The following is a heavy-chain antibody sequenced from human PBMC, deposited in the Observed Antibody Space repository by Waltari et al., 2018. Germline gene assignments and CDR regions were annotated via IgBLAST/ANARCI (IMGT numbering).Heavy chain of an antibody. D-gene: IGHD3-16*02. CDR2: INHNGST. CDR3: ARGVIDYYYYYYMDV. J-gene: IGHJ6*03. Sequence: QVQLQQWGAGLLKPSETLSLTCAVYGVSSSGYSWTGTRPPPGKGLEWIGEINHNGSTNYNPSLKSRVTISVDTSKNQFSLKLSSVTAADTAVYYCARGVIDYYYYYYMDVWGKGTTVTVSS. CDR1: GVSSSGYS. V-gene: IGHV4-34*01.